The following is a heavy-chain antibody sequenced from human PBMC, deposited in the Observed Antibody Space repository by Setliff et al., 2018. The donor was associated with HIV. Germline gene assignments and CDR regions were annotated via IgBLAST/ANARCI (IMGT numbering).Heavy chain of an antibody. CDR3: ARVRARYSSGWSFDY. CDR1: GFAFSTFD. V-gene: IGHV3-48*03. Sequence: GGSLRLSCAASGFAFSTFDMNWVRQSPEKGLEWVSAVSPGGDTTYYPDSVKGRFFVSRDDAKNSLFLQMNSLKAEDTAVYFCARVRARYSSGWSFDYWGQGTPVTVSS. J-gene: IGHJ4*02. CDR2: VSPGGDTT. D-gene: IGHD6-25*01.